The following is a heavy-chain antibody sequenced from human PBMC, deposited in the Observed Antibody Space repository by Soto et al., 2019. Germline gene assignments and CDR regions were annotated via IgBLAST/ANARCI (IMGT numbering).Heavy chain of an antibody. V-gene: IGHV1-8*01. J-gene: IGHJ4*02. CDR3: AGEKVGTTGIDF. CDR1: GYTFTGYD. CDR2: MNPNSGNT. Sequence: QAQLVQSGAEVKKPGASVKVSCKASGYTFTGYDINWVRQATGQGLEWMGWMNPNSGNTGYAQNFQGRVTMTRDNSITTAYMELTSLGEDDSAVYYCAGEKVGTTGIDFWGQGTLVTVSS. D-gene: IGHD1-26*01.